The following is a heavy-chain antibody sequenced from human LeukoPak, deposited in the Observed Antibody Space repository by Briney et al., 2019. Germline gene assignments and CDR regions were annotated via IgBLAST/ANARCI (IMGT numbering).Heavy chain of an antibody. CDR1: GGSFSGYY. CDR3: ARDAHLDIVAYYFDY. V-gene: IGHV4-34*01. CDR2: INHSGRN. D-gene: IGHD5-12*01. J-gene: IGHJ4*02. Sequence: SETLSLTCAVYGGSFSGYYWSWIRQHPGKGREWIGEINHSGRNNYNPSLKSGVTISVDTSKNQFSLKLRSVTAADTAVYYCARDAHLDIVAYYFDYWGQGTLVTVSS.